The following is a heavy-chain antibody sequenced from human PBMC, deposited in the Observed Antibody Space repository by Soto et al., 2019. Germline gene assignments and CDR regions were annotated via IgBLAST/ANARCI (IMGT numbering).Heavy chain of an antibody. D-gene: IGHD2-15*01. CDR1: GGSISSGGYY. V-gene: IGHV4-31*03. CDR3: ARYCSGGSCYSDNWFDP. CDR2: IYYSGST. Sequence: QVQLQESGPGLVKPSQTLSLTCTVSGGSISSGGYYWSWIRQHPGKGLEWIGYIYYSGSTYYNPSLEIRVTISVDASKNQFSLKLSSVTAADTAVYYCARYCSGGSCYSDNWFDPWGQGTLVTVSS. J-gene: IGHJ5*02.